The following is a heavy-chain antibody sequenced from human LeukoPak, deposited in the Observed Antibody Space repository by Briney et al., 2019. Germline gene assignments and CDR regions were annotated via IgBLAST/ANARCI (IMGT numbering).Heavy chain of an antibody. V-gene: IGHV1-8*01. CDR2: MNPNSGNT. CDR1: GYTFSSYH. J-gene: IGHJ6*03. D-gene: IGHD2-8*01. Sequence: ASVKVSCKASGYTFSSYHINWVRQATGQGLEWMGWMNPNSGNTGYAQKFQGRVTMTRNTSTTTAYMELSSLRSEDTAVYYCVRGPDVLYYYYMDVWGKGTAVTVSS. CDR3: VRGPDVLYYYYMDV.